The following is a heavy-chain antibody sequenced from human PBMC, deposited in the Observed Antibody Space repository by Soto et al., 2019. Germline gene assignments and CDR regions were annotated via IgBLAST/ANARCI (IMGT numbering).Heavy chain of an antibody. CDR1: GGNFSSYA. V-gene: IGHV1-69*01. Sequence: QVQLVQSGAEVKKPGSSVKVSCKASGGNFSSYAISWLRQAPGHGLEWMGGIIPVFRTTNYEQKLQGRVTIIADGSTSTAYMELSSLTSADTAVYYCARSCPYRLIQTPARNQYYSAMDVWGQGTTVTVSS. J-gene: IGHJ6*02. CDR2: IIPVFRTT. D-gene: IGHD2-15*01. CDR3: ARSCPYRLIQTPARNQYYSAMDV.